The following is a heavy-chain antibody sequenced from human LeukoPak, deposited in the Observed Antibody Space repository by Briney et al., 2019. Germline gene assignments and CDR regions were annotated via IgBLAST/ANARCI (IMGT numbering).Heavy chain of an antibody. CDR1: GYTFTGYY. D-gene: IGHD3-3*02. Sequence: ASVKVSCKASGYTFTGYYMHWVRQAPGQGLEWMGWINPNSGGTNHAQKFQGRVTMTRDTSISTAYMELSRLRSGDTAVYYCARYRRSIGYNWFDPWDKGTLVTVSS. CDR3: ARYRRSIGYNWFDP. J-gene: IGHJ5*02. V-gene: IGHV1-2*02. CDR2: INPNSGGT.